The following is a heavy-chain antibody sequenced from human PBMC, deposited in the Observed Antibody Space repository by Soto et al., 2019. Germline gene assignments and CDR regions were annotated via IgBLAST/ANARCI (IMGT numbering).Heavy chain of an antibody. CDR2: IYWNDDK. J-gene: IGHJ5*02. Sequence: QITLKESGPTLVKPTQTLTLTCTFSGFSLTTPGAGVGWIRQTPGKALEWLALIYWNDDKRYSPSLKSRLTITKDTSKNQVVLMMTNMDPVDTATYYCAHRGYGDYPRYNWFDPWGQGVPVIVSS. D-gene: IGHD4-17*01. V-gene: IGHV2-5*01. CDR1: GFSLTTPGAG. CDR3: AHRGYGDYPRYNWFDP.